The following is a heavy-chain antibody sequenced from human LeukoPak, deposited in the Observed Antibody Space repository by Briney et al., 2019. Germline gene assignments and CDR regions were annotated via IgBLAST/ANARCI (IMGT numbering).Heavy chain of an antibody. CDR1: GFTFSSYW. Sequence: GGSLRLSCAAPGFTFSSYWMHWVRQAPGKGLEWVSSISSSSSYIYYADSVKGRFTISRNNAKNSLYLQMNSLRAEDTAVYYCARDLTSSSTAYFQHWGQGTLVTVSS. V-gene: IGHV3-21*01. J-gene: IGHJ1*01. CDR2: ISSSSSYI. CDR3: ARDLTSSSTAYFQH. D-gene: IGHD6-6*01.